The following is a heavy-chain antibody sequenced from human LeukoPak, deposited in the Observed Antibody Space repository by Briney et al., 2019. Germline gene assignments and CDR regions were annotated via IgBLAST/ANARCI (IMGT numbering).Heavy chain of an antibody. D-gene: IGHD3-9*01. CDR2: IYYSGST. CDR3: ARHVWLQPFDY. J-gene: IGHJ4*02. CDR1: GGSISSSRYY. Sequence: PSETLSLTCTVSGGSISSSRYYWGWIRQPPGKGLEWIGTIYYSGSTNYNPSLKSRVTISVDTSKNQFSLKLSSVTAADTAVYYCARHVWLQPFDYWGQGTLVTVSS. V-gene: IGHV4-39*01.